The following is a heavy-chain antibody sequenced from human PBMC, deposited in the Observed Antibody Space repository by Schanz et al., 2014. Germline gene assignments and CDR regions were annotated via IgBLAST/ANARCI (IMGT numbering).Heavy chain of an antibody. CDR3: ARAQGVIRLYYGVDV. CDR1: GFTVSNSY. Sequence: EVQLVDSGGGLVQPGGSLRLSCAASGFTVSNSYIHWVRQAPGKGLEWVSTIYSSGNTYYADSVRGRFTISRDNSMNTVYLQMNSLRSDDAAVYYCARAQGVIRLYYGVDVWGQGTTVTVSS. CDR2: IYSSGNT. J-gene: IGHJ6*02. V-gene: IGHV3-53*04. D-gene: IGHD3-10*01.